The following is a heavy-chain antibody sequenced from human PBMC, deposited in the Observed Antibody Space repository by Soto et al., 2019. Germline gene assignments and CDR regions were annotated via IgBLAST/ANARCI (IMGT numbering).Heavy chain of an antibody. CDR1: GFTFSSYW. J-gene: IGHJ5*02. CDR3: VRDKPHNSFDP. Sequence: EEQVVESGGGLVQPGGSLRLSCAASGFTFSSYWMHWVRQVPGKGLVWVSRINNDGSAATYADSVKGRFTISRDNAKNTVYLQMNSLRAEDTAVYYCVRDKPHNSFDPWGQGTPVTVSS. CDR2: INNDGSAA. V-gene: IGHV3-74*01.